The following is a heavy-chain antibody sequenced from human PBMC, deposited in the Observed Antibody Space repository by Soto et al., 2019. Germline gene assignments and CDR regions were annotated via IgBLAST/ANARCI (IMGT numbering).Heavy chain of an antibody. J-gene: IGHJ4*02. V-gene: IGHV1-18*01. Sequence: ASVKVSFKGSGYTFTSDGISWLRQAPGQGLEWMGWISAYNGNTNYAQKLQGRVTMTTDTSTSTAYMELRSLRSDDTAVYYCTRDPRDYFDYWGQGTLVTVSS. CDR2: ISAYNGNT. CDR1: GYTFTSDG. CDR3: TRDPRDYFDY.